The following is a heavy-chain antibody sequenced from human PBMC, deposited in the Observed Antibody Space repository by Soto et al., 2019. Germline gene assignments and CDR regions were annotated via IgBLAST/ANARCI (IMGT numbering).Heavy chain of an antibody. D-gene: IGHD1-7*01. CDR2: MNPNGGST. Sequence: ASVKVSCKASGYTFSSYYIHWVRQAPGQGLEWMGIMNPNGGSTTYAQKFQGRVTMTRDTSTSTVYMELNSLRSDDTAVYYCARDLASETGSTYWGQGTLVTVSS. CDR3: ARDLASETGSTY. V-gene: IGHV1-46*01. J-gene: IGHJ4*02. CDR1: GYTFSSYY.